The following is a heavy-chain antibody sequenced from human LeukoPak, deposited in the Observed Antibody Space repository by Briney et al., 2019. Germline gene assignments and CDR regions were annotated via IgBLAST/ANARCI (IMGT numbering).Heavy chain of an antibody. D-gene: IGHD3-22*01. CDR2: IKQDGSEK. V-gene: IGHV3-7*01. Sequence: PGGSLRLSCAASGFTFSSYWMSWVRQAPGKGLEGVANIKQDGSEKYYVDSVKGLFTIARDNAKNSLYLQMNSLRAEDTAVYYCARLNGDSSGYWDYWGQGTLVTVSS. CDR1: GFTFSSYW. J-gene: IGHJ4*02. CDR3: ARLNGDSSGYWDY.